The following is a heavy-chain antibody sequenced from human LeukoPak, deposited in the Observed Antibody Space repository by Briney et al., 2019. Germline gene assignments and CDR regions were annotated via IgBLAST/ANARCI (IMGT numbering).Heavy chain of an antibody. J-gene: IGHJ4*02. Sequence: PGGSLRLSCAASGFTFSSYSMNWVRQAPGKGLEWVSYISSSSSTIYYADSVKGRFTISRDNAKNSLYLQMNSLRAEDTAVYYCARLGGVVVAYWGQGTLVTVSS. V-gene: IGHV3-48*01. CDR1: GFTFSSYS. CDR3: ARLGGVVVAY. CDR2: ISSSSSTI. D-gene: IGHD2-2*01.